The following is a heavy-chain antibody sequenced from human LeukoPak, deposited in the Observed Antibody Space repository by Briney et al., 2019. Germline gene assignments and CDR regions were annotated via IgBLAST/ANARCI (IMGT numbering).Heavy chain of an antibody. D-gene: IGHD3-22*01. CDR1: GGSMSSSSYS. V-gene: IGHV4-39*07. CDR3: ALWGYFDSSGRHF. Sequence: SETLSLTCTVSGGSMSSSSYSWGWIRQAPGKGLEWIGSIYYSGTTYHNPSLKSRVTISVDKSKNQFSLNLNSVTAADTAVYYCALWGYFDSSGRHFWGQGTLVTVSS. CDR2: IYYSGTT. J-gene: IGHJ4*02.